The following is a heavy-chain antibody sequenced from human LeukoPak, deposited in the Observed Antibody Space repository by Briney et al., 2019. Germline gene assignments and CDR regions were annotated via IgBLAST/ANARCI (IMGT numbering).Heavy chain of an antibody. CDR2: IIPMLGTV. J-gene: IGHJ4*02. V-gene: IGHV1-69*10. Sequence: ASVKVSCKGSVGTFKRYPVTWVRQAPGQGLEWMGGIIPMLGTVKYAQKFQGRVTLTGDISTSTVYMELRSLTSDDTALYFCARGGCWADGYSPIDFWGQGTLVTVSS. CDR3: ARGGCWADGYSPIDF. CDR1: VGTFKRYP. D-gene: IGHD5-24*01.